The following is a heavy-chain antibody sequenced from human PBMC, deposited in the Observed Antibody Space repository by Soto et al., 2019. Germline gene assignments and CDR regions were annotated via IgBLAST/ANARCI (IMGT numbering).Heavy chain of an antibody. V-gene: IGHV3-30*18. D-gene: IGHD3-22*01. CDR1: GFTFSSYG. J-gene: IGHJ4*02. CDR3: AKDGITMMVVAPFDY. CDR2: ISYDGSNK. Sequence: QVQLVESGGGVVQPGRSLRLSCAASGFTFSSYGMHWVRQAPGKGLEWVAVISYDGSNKYYADSVKGRFTISRDNSKNTLYLQMNSLRAEDTAVYYCAKDGITMMVVAPFDYWGQGTLVTVSS.